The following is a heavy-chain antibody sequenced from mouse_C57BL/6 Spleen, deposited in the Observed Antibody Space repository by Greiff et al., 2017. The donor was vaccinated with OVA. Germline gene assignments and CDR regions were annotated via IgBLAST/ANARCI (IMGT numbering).Heavy chain of an antibody. CDR1: GYTFTDYY. CDR2: IGPGSGST. J-gene: IGHJ2*01. V-gene: IGHV1-77*01. CDR3: AGSGCYDGRYYFDY. D-gene: IGHD2-12*01. Sequence: VKLQQSGAELVKPGASVKISCKASGYTFTDYYINWVKQRPGQGLEWIGKIGPGSGSTYYNEKFKGKATLTADKSSSTAYMQLSSLTSEDSAVYFCAGSGCYDGRYYFDYWGQGTTLTVSS.